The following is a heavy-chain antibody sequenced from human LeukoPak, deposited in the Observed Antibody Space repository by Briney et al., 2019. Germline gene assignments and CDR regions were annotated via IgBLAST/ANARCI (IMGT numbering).Heavy chain of an antibody. CDR1: GFNFIDYS. CDR3: ARDHRYAFDN. Sequence: GGSLRLSCAASGFNFIDYSMNWVRQAPGKGLEWISYIGISSGNTKYADSVKGRFAISRDKARNSLYLQMNSLRVEDTAVYYCARDHRYAFDNWGHGTLVTVSS. CDR2: IGISSGNT. J-gene: IGHJ4*01. V-gene: IGHV3-48*01. D-gene: IGHD5-12*01.